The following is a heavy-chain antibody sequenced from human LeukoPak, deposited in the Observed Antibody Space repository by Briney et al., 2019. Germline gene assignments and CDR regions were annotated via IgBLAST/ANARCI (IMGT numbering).Heavy chain of an antibody. CDR3: ARDRSMSIAAAGNFDY. D-gene: IGHD6-13*01. V-gene: IGHV3-11*04. CDR2: ISSSGSTI. CDR1: GFTFSDYY. J-gene: IGHJ4*02. Sequence: GGSLRLSCAASGFTFSDYYMSWIRQAPGKGLEWVSYISSSGSTIYYADSVKGRFTISRDNAKNSLYLQVNSLRAEDTAVYYCARDRSMSIAAAGNFDYWGQGTLVTVSS.